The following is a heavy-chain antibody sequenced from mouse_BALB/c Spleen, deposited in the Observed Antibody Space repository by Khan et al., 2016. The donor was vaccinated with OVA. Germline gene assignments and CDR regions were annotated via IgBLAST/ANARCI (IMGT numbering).Heavy chain of an antibody. Sequence: VQLQQSGAELARPGASVKMSCKASGYTFTSYTMHWIKQRPGQGLEWIGYINPSIGYTNYNQKFKDKATLTADKSSTTAYMQLSSLTSDDSAVYYCAREGAYYRTDGWFAYWGQGTLVTVSA. CDR1: GYTFTSYT. J-gene: IGHJ3*01. CDR2: INPSIGYT. CDR3: AREGAYYRTDGWFAY. D-gene: IGHD2-14*01. V-gene: IGHV1-4*01.